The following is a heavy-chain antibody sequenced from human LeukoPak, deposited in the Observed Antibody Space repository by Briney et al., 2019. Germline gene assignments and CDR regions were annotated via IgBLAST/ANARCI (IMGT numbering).Heavy chain of an antibody. CDR3: ARERDSSGRYEM. V-gene: IGHV3-21*01. CDR2: ISSSSSYI. Sequence: GGSLRLSCAASGFTFSSYSMNWVRQAPGKGLEWVSSISSSSSYIYYADSVKGRFTISRDNAKNSLYLQMNSLRAEDTAVYYCARERDSSGRYEMWGQGTMVTVSS. J-gene: IGHJ3*02. CDR1: GFTFSSYS. D-gene: IGHD6-19*01.